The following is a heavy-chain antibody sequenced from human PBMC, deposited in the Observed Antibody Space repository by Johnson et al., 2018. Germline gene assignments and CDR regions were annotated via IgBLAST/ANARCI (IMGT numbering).Heavy chain of an antibody. CDR2: ISGSGGST. V-gene: IGHV3-23*04. J-gene: IGHJ6*02. Sequence: VQLVQSGGGVVQPGRSLRLSCAASGFPFSSYAMSWVRQAPGKGLEWVSAISGSGGSTYYADSVKGRVTISRDTSKNTLYLQMNSLRAEDTAVYYCAKVTDLTYTVAIPVYDNYGMDVWGQGTTVTVSS. CDR3: AKVTDLTYTVAIPVYDNYGMDV. CDR1: GFPFSSYA. D-gene: IGHD4-17*01.